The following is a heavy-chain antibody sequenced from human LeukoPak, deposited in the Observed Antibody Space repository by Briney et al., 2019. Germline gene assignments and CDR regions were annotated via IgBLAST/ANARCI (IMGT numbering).Heavy chain of an antibody. CDR3: AKGSLIFGVVTKDGYYFDY. V-gene: IGHV3-23*01. CDR1: GFTVSSDH. CDR2: ISGSGGST. Sequence: GGSLRLSCAGSGFTVSSDHMSWVRQAPGKGLEWVSAISGSGGSTYYADSVKGRFTISRDNSKNTLYLQMNSLRAEDTAVYYCAKGSLIFGVVTKDGYYFDYWGQGTLVTVFS. D-gene: IGHD3-3*01. J-gene: IGHJ4*02.